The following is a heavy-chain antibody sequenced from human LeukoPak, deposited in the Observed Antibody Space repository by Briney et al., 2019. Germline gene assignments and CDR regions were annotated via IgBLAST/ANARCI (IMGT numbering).Heavy chain of an antibody. CDR2: GDYSGGT. CDR3: ARSGGSGSYRSYYYYYGMDV. Sequence: SETLSLTCTVSGDSFSSVTDYWAWIRQPPGKGLEWIASGDYSGGTYYNPSLESRVAISADMSKNQFSLKLSSVTAAGTAVYYCARSGGSGSYRSYYYYYGMDVWGQGTTVTVSS. CDR1: GDSFSSVTDY. D-gene: IGHD3-10*01. V-gene: IGHV4-39*07. J-gene: IGHJ6*02.